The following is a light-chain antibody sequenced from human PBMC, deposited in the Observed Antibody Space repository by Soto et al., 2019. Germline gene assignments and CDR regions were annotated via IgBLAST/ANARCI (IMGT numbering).Light chain of an antibody. Sequence: QSALTQPPSVSGSPGQSVTISCTGTSSDVGSYNRVSWYQQPPGTAPKLMIYEVRNRPSGVPDRFSGSKSGNTASLTISGLQAEDEADYYCSSYTSSITLVFGGGTKLTVL. CDR3: SSYTSSITLV. CDR1: SSDVGSYNR. V-gene: IGLV2-18*02. CDR2: EVR. J-gene: IGLJ2*01.